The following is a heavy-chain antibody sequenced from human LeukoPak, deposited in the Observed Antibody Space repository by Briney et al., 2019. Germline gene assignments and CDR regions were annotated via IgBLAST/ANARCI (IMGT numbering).Heavy chain of an antibody. CDR1: GGSISTSNYY. CDR2: IYYSGST. D-gene: IGHD3-22*01. J-gene: IGHJ6*03. V-gene: IGHV4-39*07. Sequence: SETLSLTCTVSGGSISTSNYYWGWIRQPPGKGLEWIGTIYYSGSTYYNPSLKSRVSISIDTSKNQFSLKLSSVTAADTAVYYCARVNDSSGYYYFLSDYYYMDVWGKGTTVTISS. CDR3: ARVNDSSGYYYFLSDYYYMDV.